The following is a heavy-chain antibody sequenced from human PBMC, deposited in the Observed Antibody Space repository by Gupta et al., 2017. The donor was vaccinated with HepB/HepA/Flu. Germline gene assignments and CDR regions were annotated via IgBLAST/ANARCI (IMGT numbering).Heavy chain of an antibody. Sequence: EVQLVESGGGLVQPGGSLRLSCAASGFTFSSYSMNWVRQAPGKGLEWVSYISSSRSTVYYADSVKGRFTISRDNAKNSLHLQMNTLRDEDTAVYYCARGKAAAVCDPWGQGTLVTVSS. V-gene: IGHV3-48*02. J-gene: IGHJ5*02. CDR1: GFTFSSYS. D-gene: IGHD6-13*01. CDR3: ARGKAAAVCDP. CDR2: ISSSRSTV.